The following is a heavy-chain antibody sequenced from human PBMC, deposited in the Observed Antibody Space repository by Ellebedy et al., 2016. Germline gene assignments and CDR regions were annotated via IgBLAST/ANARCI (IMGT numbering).Heavy chain of an antibody. D-gene: IGHD6-19*01. CDR3: ARGAGGGGTFDY. Sequence: GGSLRLSXVASGFTFSSYGMHWVRQAPGKGLEWVAIIWFDGTNKYYADSVKGRFTISRDNSKNTLYVQMNSLRAEDTAVYYCARGAGGGGTFDYWGQGTLVTVSS. J-gene: IGHJ4*02. CDR2: IWFDGTNK. V-gene: IGHV3-33*01. CDR1: GFTFSSYG.